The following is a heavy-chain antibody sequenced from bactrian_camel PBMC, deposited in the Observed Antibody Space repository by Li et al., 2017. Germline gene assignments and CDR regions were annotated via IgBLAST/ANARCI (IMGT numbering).Heavy chain of an antibody. D-gene: IGHD3*01. V-gene: IGHV3S40*01. CDR1: GITFVDYP. J-gene: IGHJ4*01. CDR3: VTYGAMKSNEFAY. Sequence: VQLVESGGALVHPGGSLKLSCVASGITFVDYPMSWVRQVPGKGLEWISAITRDGKDTYYPDSVKGRFTMVRDNSQNTVYLQMDSLKYEDAALYFCVTYGAMKSNEFAYWGQGTQVTVS. CDR2: ITRDGKDT.